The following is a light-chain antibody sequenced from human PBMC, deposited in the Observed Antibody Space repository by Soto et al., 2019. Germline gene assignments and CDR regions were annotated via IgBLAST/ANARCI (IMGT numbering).Light chain of an antibody. CDR2: EVT. CDR1: SSDVGGHNY. V-gene: IGLV2-11*01. J-gene: IGLJ1*01. CDR3: CSYAGSRYV. Sequence: QSALTQPRSVSGSPGQSVTISCTGTSSDVGGHNYVSWYQQHRGKAPKLMIYEVTKRPSGVPDRFSGSKSGNTASLTISGLQAEDEADYYCCSYAGSRYVFGTGTKLTVL.